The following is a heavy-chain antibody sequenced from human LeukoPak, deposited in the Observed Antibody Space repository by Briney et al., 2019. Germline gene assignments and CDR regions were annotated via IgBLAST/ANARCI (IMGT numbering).Heavy chain of an antibody. CDR2: IYYSGST. CDR1: GGSISSYY. D-gene: IGHD3-22*01. CDR3: ASWEYYDSSGYLSLFDY. Sequence: PSETLSLTCTVSGGSISSYYWSWIRQPPGKGLEWIGYIYYSGSTNYNPSLKSRVTISVDTSKNQFSLKLSSVTAADTAVYYCASWEYYDSSGYLSLFDYWGQGTLVTVSS. V-gene: IGHV4-59*01. J-gene: IGHJ4*02.